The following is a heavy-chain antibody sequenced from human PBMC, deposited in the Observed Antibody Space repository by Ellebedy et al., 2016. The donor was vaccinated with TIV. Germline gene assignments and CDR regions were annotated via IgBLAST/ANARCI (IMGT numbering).Heavy chain of an antibody. D-gene: IGHD1-26*01. J-gene: IGHJ4*02. CDR2: TIPIFKTT. Sequence: ASVKVSXXASEGIFMNYGLTWVRQAPGQGLEWIEGTIPIFKTTRYAQKFQGRVTITADESAGTVYMELRSLRSDDTAVYYCAKVGATRVANFEHWGQGTLVTVSS. V-gene: IGHV1-69*13. CDR1: EGIFMNYG. CDR3: AKVGATRVANFEH.